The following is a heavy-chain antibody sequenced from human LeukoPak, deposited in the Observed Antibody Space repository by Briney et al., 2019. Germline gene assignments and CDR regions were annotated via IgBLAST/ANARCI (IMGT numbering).Heavy chain of an antibody. CDR1: GYTFTGYY. D-gene: IGHD3-22*01. V-gene: IGHV1-2*02. J-gene: IGHJ4*02. CDR2: INPNSGGT. Sequence: ASVKVSCKASGYTFTGYYMHWVRQAPGQGLEWMGWINPNSGGTNYAQEFQGRVTMTRDTSISTAYMELSRLRSDDTAVYYCARPYDSSGYYVYYFDYWGQGTLVTVSS. CDR3: ARPYDSSGYYVYYFDY.